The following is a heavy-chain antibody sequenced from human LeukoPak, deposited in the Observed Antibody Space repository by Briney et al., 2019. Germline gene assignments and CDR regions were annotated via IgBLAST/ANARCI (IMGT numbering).Heavy chain of an antibody. Sequence: PSETLSLTCTVSGGSISSGSYYWSWIRQPAGKGLEWIGEINHSGSTNYNPSLKSRVTISVDTSKNQFSLKLSSVTAADTAVYYCARGKGIRRLFDIWGQGTMVTVSS. V-gene: IGHV4-61*10. CDR1: GGSISSGSYY. J-gene: IGHJ3*02. D-gene: IGHD2-15*01. CDR2: INHSGST. CDR3: ARGKGIRRLFDI.